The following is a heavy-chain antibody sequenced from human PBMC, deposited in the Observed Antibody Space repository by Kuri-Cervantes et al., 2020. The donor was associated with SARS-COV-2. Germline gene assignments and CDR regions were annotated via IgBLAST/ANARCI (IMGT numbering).Heavy chain of an antibody. J-gene: IGHJ4*02. V-gene: IGHV3-11*04. CDR3: VRDGDHWNFDY. D-gene: IGHD1-1*01. Sequence: GESLKISRAASGFIFSDYYMSWIRQAPGKGLEWVSSISSSGTTIYYADSVKGRFTLSRDNAKNMLFLQMNSLRAEDTAVYYCVRDGDHWNFDYWGQGTLVTVSS. CDR1: GFIFSDYY. CDR2: ISSSGTTI.